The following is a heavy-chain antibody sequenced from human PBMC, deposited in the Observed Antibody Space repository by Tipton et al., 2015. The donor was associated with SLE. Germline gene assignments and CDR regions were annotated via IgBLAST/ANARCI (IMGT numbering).Heavy chain of an antibody. CDR1: GGSISSGGYY. J-gene: IGHJ4*02. V-gene: IGHV4-31*03. CDR3: ARDPYYYDSSGSPHSY. CDR2: IYYSGST. Sequence: TLSLTCTVSGGSISSGGYYWSWIRQHPGKGLEWIGYIYYSGSTYYNPSLKSRVTISVDTSKNQFSLKLSSVTAADTAVYYCARDPYYYDSSGSPHSYWGQGTLVTVSS. D-gene: IGHD3-22*01.